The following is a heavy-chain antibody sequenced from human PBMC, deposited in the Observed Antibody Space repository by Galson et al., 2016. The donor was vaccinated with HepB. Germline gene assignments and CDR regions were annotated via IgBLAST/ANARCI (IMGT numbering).Heavy chain of an antibody. J-gene: IGHJ6*02. CDR1: GYTLTTYY. CDR2: INPNSGGT. V-gene: IGHV1-2*02. CDR3: ARLARVADLYYYGMDV. Sequence: SVKVSCKASGYTLTTYYIHWVRQAPGQGLEWMEWINPNSGGTNYVQKFRGRFTMTRDTSINTAYMELSGLRSDDTAVYYCARLARVADLYYYGMDVWGQGTTVTVSS.